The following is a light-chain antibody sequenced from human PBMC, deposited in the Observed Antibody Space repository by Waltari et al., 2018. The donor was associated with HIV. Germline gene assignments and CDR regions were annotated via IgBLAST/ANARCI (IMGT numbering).Light chain of an antibody. CDR3: QQYSDWPLT. CDR2: EAS. Sequence: RANQSLGSNVAWYHQRPGQTPRLLVYEASTRAPDTPTRFTGSGSGTKFTLTIISLQSEDFGVYFCQQYSDWPLTFGGGTKVDIK. J-gene: IGKJ4*01. V-gene: IGKV3D-15*01. CDR1: QSLGSN.